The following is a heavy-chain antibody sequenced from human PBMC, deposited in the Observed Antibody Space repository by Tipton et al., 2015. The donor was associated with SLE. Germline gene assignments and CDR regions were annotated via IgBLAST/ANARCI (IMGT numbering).Heavy chain of an antibody. V-gene: IGHV4-39*01. CDR3: ASGPGQWELFDS. CDR1: GGSITNISYY. D-gene: IGHD1-26*01. Sequence: TLSLTCTVSGGSITNISYYWGWIRQPPGQGLEWLGSIYSSGSTYSNPSLNSRATISEDTSKNQFSLKLRFVTAADTAGYCCASGPGQWELFDSWGQGTLVTVSS. J-gene: IGHJ4*02. CDR2: IYSSGST.